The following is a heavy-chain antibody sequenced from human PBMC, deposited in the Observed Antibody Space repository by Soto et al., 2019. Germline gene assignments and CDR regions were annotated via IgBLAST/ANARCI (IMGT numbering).Heavy chain of an antibody. J-gene: IGHJ3*02. CDR2: ITPLGGAT. CDR3: SRERVGASSRSDALDI. V-gene: IGHV1-46*01. D-gene: IGHD1-26*01. CDR1: GFSITNYH. Sequence: AAVKVSCKESGFSITNYHMHLVRQAPGQGLEWMGVITPLGGATTYAQKFQGSVTMTADMSTSTGHMDVSRLRSEDEAVYYCSRERVGASSRSDALDIWGQGTMVTDSS.